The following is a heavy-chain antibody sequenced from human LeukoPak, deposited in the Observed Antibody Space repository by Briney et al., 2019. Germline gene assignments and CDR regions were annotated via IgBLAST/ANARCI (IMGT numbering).Heavy chain of an antibody. CDR1: GFIFSNYA. J-gene: IGHJ4*02. V-gene: IGHV3-30*04. CDR2: KSYDGSNK. D-gene: IGHD5-18*01. CDR3: ARAELYTAMVPNFDS. Sequence: GGSLRLSCAASGFIFSNYAMHWVRQAPAKGLEWVTVKSYDGSNKYYADSVKGRFTISRDNSKNTLYLQMHSLRAEDTAVYYCARAELYTAMVPNFDSWGQGTLVTVSS.